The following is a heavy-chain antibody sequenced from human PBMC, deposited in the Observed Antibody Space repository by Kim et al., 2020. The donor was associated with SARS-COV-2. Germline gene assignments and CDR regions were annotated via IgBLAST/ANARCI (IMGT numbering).Heavy chain of an antibody. D-gene: IGHD6-19*01. CDR2: IIPIFGTA. V-gene: IGHV1-69*13. CDR3: ARVIGVAGYDAFDI. CDR1: GGTFSSYA. J-gene: IGHJ3*02. Sequence: SVKVSCKASGGTFSSYAISWVRQAPGQGLEWMGGIIPIFGTANYAQKFQGRVTITADESTSTAYMELSSLRSEDTAVYYCARVIGVAGYDAFDIWGQGTMVTVSS.